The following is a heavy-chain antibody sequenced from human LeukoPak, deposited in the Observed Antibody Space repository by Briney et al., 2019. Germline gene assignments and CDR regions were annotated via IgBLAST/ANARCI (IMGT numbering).Heavy chain of an antibody. CDR2: TSSSSSTI. CDR1: GFTFSGYD. J-gene: IGHJ6*02. Sequence: GGSLRLSCAASGFTFSGYDMSWVRQAPGKGLEWVSYTSSSSSTIYCADSVKSRFTISRDNAKNSSYLQMNSLRAEDTAVYYCARLRYYGMDVWGQGTTVTVSS. V-gene: IGHV3-48*04. CDR3: ARLRYYGMDV.